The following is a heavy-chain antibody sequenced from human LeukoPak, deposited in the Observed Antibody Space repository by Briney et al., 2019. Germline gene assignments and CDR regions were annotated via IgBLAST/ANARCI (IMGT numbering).Heavy chain of an antibody. CDR2: IWNDGSRK. CDR1: GFTFSSYG. V-gene: IGHV3-33*01. CDR3: ARDAGMPVAGPDYCDY. Sequence: PGGSLRLSYAASGFTFSSYGMHWARQAPGKGLEWVALIWNDGSRKYYADSVEGRFTLSRDNSKNTLYLQMSSLRAEDTGVYYCARDAGMPVAGPDYCDYWGQGTLVTVSS. D-gene: IGHD6-19*01. J-gene: IGHJ4*02.